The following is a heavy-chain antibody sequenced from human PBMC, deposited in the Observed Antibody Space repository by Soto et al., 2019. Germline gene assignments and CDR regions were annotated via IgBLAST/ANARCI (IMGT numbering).Heavy chain of an antibody. J-gene: IGHJ4*02. Sequence: QVQLVQSGGEVKQPGASVKVSCKTSGYTFTSYGISWVRQAPGQGLEWMGWISGYNGDTKYVQKFQGRVTLTTDTSTNTAYMEVRSLISDDTAVYYCARDWVGDLADWGQGTLVTVSS. CDR1: GYTFTSYG. CDR3: ARDWVGDLAD. D-gene: IGHD4-17*01. CDR2: ISGYNGDT. V-gene: IGHV1-18*01.